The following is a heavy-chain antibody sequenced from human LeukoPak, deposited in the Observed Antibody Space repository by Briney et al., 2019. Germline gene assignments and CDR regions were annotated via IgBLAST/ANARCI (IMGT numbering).Heavy chain of an antibody. CDR3: ARAFSGYSPGY. J-gene: IGHJ4*02. CDR1: GGSFSGYY. Sequence: PSETLSLTCAVYGGSFSGYYWSWIRQPPGKGLEWIGEINHSGSTNYNPSLKSRVTISVDTSKNQFSLKLSSVTAADTDVYYCARAFSGYSPGYWGQGTLVTVSS. V-gene: IGHV4-34*01. CDR2: INHSGST. D-gene: IGHD3-22*01.